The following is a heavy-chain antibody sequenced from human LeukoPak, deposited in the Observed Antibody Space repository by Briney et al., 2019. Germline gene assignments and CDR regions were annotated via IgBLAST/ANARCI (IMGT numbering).Heavy chain of an antibody. J-gene: IGHJ1*01. CDR1: GGSISSYY. V-gene: IGHV4-59*08. D-gene: IGHD1-7*01. CDR3: ARITGTTQH. Sequence: SETLSLTCTVSGGSISSYYWSWIRQPPGKGLEWIGYIYYSGSTYYNPSLKSRVTISVDTSKNQFSLKLSSVTAADTAVYYCARITGTTQHWGQGTLVTVSS. CDR2: IYYSGST.